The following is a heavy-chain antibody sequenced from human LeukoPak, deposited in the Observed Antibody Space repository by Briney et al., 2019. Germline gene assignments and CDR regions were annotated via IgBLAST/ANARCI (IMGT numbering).Heavy chain of an antibody. CDR2: ISAYTGNT. CDR1: GYTFTNYG. J-gene: IGHJ4*02. CDR3: ARDLDDILTAYKPITYYFDY. D-gene: IGHD3-9*01. V-gene: IGHV1-18*01. Sequence: ASVTVSCKASGYTFTNYGISWVRQAPGQGLEWMGWISAYTGNTKYAQKFQGRVTMTADTSTRTAYMELRSLRTDDTAVYYCARDLDDILTAYKPITYYFDYWGQGTLVTVSS.